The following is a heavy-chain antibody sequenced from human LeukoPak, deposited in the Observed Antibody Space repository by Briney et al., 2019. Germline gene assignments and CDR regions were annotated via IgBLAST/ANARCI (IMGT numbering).Heavy chain of an antibody. V-gene: IGHV1-69*11. CDR1: GGTLSSYA. J-gene: IGHJ4*02. CDR3: ARDPGQWLVKASGHYFDS. CDR2: ISPVLGTT. D-gene: IGHD6-19*01. Sequence: SVKVSCKGSGGTLSSYALSWVRQTPGLGLEWMGRISPVLGTTTYAQKFQGRVTITADESTSTAFMELSSLRSDDTAIYYCARDPGQWLVKASGHYFDSWGQGTLVTVSS.